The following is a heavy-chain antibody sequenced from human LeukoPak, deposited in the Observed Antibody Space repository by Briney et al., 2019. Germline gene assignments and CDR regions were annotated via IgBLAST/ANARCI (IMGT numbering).Heavy chain of an antibody. J-gene: IGHJ4*02. Sequence: PGRSLRLSCTASGFTFRNYGMHWVRQAPGKGLEWVAVISSDGRIDYYMDSVKGRFSISRDNSKNTLHLQLNSLRPEDTGVYYCAKEGGQHGSDRYHFDYWGQGTLVTVSS. CDR2: ISSDGRID. V-gene: IGHV3-30*18. D-gene: IGHD3-10*01. CDR1: GFTFRNYG. CDR3: AKEGGQHGSDRYHFDY.